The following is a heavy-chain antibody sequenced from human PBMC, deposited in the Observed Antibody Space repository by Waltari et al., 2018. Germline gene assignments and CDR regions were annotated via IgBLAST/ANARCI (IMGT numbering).Heavy chain of an antibody. V-gene: IGHV4-38-2*02. J-gene: IGHJ6*02. CDR3: ARELIFGVVIIRPYYYYGMDV. CDR2: IYHSGST. CDR1: GYSISSGYY. D-gene: IGHD3-3*01. Sequence: QVQLQESGPGLVKPSETLSLTCAVSGYSISSGYYWGWIRQPPGKGLGWIGSIYHSGSTYYTPSLKGRVTISVDTSKNQFSLKLSSVTAADTAVYYCARELIFGVVIIRPYYYYGMDVWGQGTTVTVSS.